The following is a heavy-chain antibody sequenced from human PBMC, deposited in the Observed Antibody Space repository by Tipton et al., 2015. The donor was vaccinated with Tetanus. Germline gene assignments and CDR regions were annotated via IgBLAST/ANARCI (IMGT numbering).Heavy chain of an antibody. CDR2: IYHSGST. Sequence: TLSLTCTVSGGSITPYYWSWIRQSSGKGLEWIGYIYHSGSTNYNPSLKSRVTISVDTSKNQFSLNLNSVTAADTAVYYCARLTYLYETTIPYSAQFYFEFWGQGTLATVSS. J-gene: IGHJ4*02. CDR1: GGSITPYY. CDR3: ARLTYLYETTIPYSAQFYFEF. D-gene: IGHD2-21*01. V-gene: IGHV4-59*08.